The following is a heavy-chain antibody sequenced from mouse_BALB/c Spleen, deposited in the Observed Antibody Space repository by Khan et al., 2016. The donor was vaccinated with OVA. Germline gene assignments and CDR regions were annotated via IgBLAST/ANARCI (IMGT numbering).Heavy chain of an antibody. V-gene: IGHV3-6*02. CDR3: ARDYVGNGYFDY. D-gene: IGHD1-1*01. Sequence: EVKLEESGPGLVKPSQSLSLTCSVTGYSITSGYNWNWIRQFPGNKLEWMGYISYDGSNNYNPSLKNRISITRDTSKNQFFLKLNSVTTEDTATYYCARDYVGNGYFDYWGQGTTLTVSS. CDR1: GYSITSGYN. J-gene: IGHJ2*01. CDR2: ISYDGSN.